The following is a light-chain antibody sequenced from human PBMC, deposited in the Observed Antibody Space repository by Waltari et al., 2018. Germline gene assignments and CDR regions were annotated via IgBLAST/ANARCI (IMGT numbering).Light chain of an antibody. J-gene: IGKJ2*01. CDR3: QQYFDTLGEHT. CDR1: QSLLYSSNNKNY. CDR2: WAS. Sequence: DIVMTQSPDSLAVSLGERATINCKSSQSLLYSSNNKNYLAWYQQKPGQSPKLLISWASTRQSGVPDRFRGSGSGTDFTLTISSLQAADVAVYYCQQYFDTLGEHTFGQGTKLEIK. V-gene: IGKV4-1*01.